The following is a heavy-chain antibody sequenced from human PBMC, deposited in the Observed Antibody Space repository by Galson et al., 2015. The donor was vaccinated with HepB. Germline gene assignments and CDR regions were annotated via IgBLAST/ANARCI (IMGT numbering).Heavy chain of an antibody. V-gene: IGHV3-66*01. CDR3: ASSGVYCSSTSCYARLGLFDYYYGMDV. D-gene: IGHD2-2*01. J-gene: IGHJ6*02. CDR1: GFTVSSNY. Sequence: SLRLSCAASGFTVSSNYMSWVRQAPGKGLEWVSVIYSGGSTYYADSVKGRFTISRDNSKNTLYLQMNSLRAEDTAVYYCASSGVYCSSTSCYARLGLFDYYYGMDVWGQGTTVTVSS. CDR2: IYSGGST.